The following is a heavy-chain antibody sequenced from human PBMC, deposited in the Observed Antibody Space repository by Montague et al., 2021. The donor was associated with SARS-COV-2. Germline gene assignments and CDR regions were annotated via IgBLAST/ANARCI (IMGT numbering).Heavy chain of an antibody. CDR2: ITDNGST. CDR3: ARCSIGWSILDV. D-gene: IGHD6-19*01. J-gene: IGHJ6*02. CDR1: GGSFSGYD. Sequence: SETLSLTCAVYGGSFSGYDWTWIRQSPGKGLEWIGEITDNGSTNYNPSLKSRVTISIDSSKNHFSLQLRSVTAADTAVYYCARCSIGWSILDVWGQGSTVTVSS. V-gene: IGHV4-34*01.